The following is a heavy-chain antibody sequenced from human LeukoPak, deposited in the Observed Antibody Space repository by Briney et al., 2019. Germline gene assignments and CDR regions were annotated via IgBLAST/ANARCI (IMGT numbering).Heavy chain of an antibody. V-gene: IGHV3-33*01. J-gene: IGHJ4*02. Sequence: GGSLRLSCAASGFTFSSNGMHWVRQAPGKGLEWVAIIWYDGSNKYYADSVKGRFTISRDNSKNTLYLQMNSLSAEDTAVYYCARDPPGGGFDLDYWGQGTLVTVSS. CDR1: GFTFSSNG. CDR3: ARDPPGGGFDLDY. D-gene: IGHD5-12*01. CDR2: IWYDGSNK.